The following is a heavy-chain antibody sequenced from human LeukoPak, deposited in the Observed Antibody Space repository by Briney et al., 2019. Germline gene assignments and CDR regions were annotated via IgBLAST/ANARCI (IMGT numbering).Heavy chain of an antibody. D-gene: IGHD4-23*01. CDR3: ARRVFGGNCYYDF. CDR2: TKNKANSDTT. CDR1: GFTFSDHY. V-gene: IGHV3-72*01. J-gene: IGHJ4*02. Sequence: GGSLRLSCAAAGFTFSDHYMDWVRQAPGKGMAWVGRTKNKANSDTTDYAASVKGRFTISRDDSKNSVYLQMSSLKTEDAAVYYCARRVFGGNCYYDFWGQGTLVTVSS.